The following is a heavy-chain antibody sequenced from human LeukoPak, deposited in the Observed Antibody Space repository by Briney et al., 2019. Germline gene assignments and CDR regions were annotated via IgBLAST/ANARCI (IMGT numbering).Heavy chain of an antibody. V-gene: IGHV3-48*03. CDR3: ARLASGWYVDY. CDR1: GFTFSSYE. CDR2: ISSSGSTI. J-gene: IGHJ4*02. Sequence: TGGSLRLSCAASGFTFSSYEMNWVRQAPGKGLEWVSYISSSGSTIYYADSVKGRSTISRDNAKNSLYLQMNSLRAEDMAVYYCARLASGWYVDYWGQGTLVTVSS. D-gene: IGHD6-19*01.